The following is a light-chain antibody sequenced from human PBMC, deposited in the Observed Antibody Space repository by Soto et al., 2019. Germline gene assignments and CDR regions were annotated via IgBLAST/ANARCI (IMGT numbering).Light chain of an antibody. J-gene: IGLJ1*01. V-gene: IGLV2-14*01. Sequence: QSVLTQPASVSGSPGQSITISCTGTSSDVGGYNYVSWYQQYPGKAPKLMIYEVSNRPSGVSNRFSGSKSGNTASLTISGLQAEDEADYYCSSYRSSSTYVFGTGTKLTVL. CDR1: SSDVGGYNY. CDR3: SSYRSSSTYV. CDR2: EVS.